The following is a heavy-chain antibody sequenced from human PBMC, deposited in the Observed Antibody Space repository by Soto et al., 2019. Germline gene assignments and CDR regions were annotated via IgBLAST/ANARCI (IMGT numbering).Heavy chain of an antibody. CDR1: GGSIRSDDYY. J-gene: IGHJ4*01. CDR2: IYYSGST. V-gene: IGHV4-31*03. CDR3: ARVRQHLVPYYVDD. Sequence: PSETLSLTCTVSGGSIRSDDYYWSWIRQHPGKGLESIGYIYYSGSTYYNPSLKSRVTISVDRSKNQFSLKLRSVTAADTAVYYGARVRQHLVPYYVDDWGHGTRVTVS. D-gene: IGHD6-13*01.